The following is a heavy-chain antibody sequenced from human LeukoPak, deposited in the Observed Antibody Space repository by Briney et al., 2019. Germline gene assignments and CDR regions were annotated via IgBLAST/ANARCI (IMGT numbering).Heavy chain of an antibody. V-gene: IGHV4-59*01. CDR3: ASRVAFCGGDCFRFDY. D-gene: IGHD2-21*02. CDR2: IHYSGTT. CDR1: GGSISNYY. Sequence: SETLSLTCTVSGGSISNYYCSWIRQPPGKGLEWIGYIHYSGTTRYNPSLKNRVTISVDTCKNQFSLNLTSVTAADTAMYYCASRVAFCGGDCFRFDYWGQGTLVTVSS. J-gene: IGHJ4*02.